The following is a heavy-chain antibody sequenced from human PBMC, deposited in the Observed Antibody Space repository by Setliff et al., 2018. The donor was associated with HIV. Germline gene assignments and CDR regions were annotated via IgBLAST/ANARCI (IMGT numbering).Heavy chain of an antibody. J-gene: IGHJ5*02. CDR1: SDSIRFYY. V-gene: IGHV4-59*01. CDR3: ARCRLNGGFNL. Sequence: PSETLSLTCTVSSDSIRFYYWTWIRQPPGKGLEWIGNIYYTGSTNYNPSLKSRITISIDTSKSQFSLKLTSVAAADTAVYYCARCRLNGGFNLWGQGTLVTVSS. D-gene: IGHD7-27*01. CDR2: IYYTGST.